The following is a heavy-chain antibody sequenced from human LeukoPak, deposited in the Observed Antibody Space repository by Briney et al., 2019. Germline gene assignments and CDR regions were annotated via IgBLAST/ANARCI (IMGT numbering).Heavy chain of an antibody. CDR1: GFTFSSYS. D-gene: IGHD1-26*01. J-gene: IGHJ4*02. CDR3: ARDERVGDPFDY. V-gene: IGHV3-21*01. CDR2: ISSSSSYI. Sequence: PGGSLRLSCAASGFTFSSYSMNWVRQAPGKGLEWVSSISSSSSYIYYADSVKGRFTISRDNAKNSLYLQMNSLRAEDTAVYYCARDERVGDPFDYWGQGTLVTVSS.